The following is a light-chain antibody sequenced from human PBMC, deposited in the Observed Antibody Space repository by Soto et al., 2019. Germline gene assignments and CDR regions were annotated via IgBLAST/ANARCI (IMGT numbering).Light chain of an antibody. CDR3: RQRNSWSPIT. CDR2: DTS. Sequence: DIVFTHSPGPLSLSPGESSTLSCSAIQRVSSSYLAWYQQKPGQAPRLLIYDTSNRAAGIPARFSGSGSGTDFTLTISSLEPEDFALSYCRQRNSWSPITFGQGTRLEIK. V-gene: IGKV3D-20*02. J-gene: IGKJ5*01. CDR1: QRVSSSY.